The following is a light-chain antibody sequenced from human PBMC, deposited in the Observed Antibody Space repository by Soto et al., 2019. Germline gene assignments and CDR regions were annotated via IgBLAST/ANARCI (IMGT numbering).Light chain of an antibody. J-gene: IGKJ1*01. Sequence: DIRVTQSPSSLSASVGDRVTITCRASQRISSYLNWYQQKPGEAPKLLIYVASSLQSGVPSRFSGSGSGTDFTLTITSLQPEDFATYYCQQSFSIPLTFGQGTKVDIK. V-gene: IGKV1-39*01. CDR3: QQSFSIPLT. CDR1: QRISSY. CDR2: VAS.